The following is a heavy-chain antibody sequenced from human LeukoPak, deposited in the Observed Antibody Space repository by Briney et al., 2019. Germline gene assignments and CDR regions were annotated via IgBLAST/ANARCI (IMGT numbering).Heavy chain of an antibody. CDR1: GFTFRSSG. J-gene: IGHJ4*02. CDR3: ARRAGAYSHPYDY. CDR2: ISGSGDLT. V-gene: IGHV3-23*01. D-gene: IGHD4/OR15-4a*01. Sequence: PGGSLRLSCAASGFTFRSSGMSWVRQAPGKGPEWVSAISGSGDLTYYADSVKGRSTVSRDNSKNTLYLQMNSLRAEDTAVYYCARRAGAYSHPYDYWGQGTLVTVSS.